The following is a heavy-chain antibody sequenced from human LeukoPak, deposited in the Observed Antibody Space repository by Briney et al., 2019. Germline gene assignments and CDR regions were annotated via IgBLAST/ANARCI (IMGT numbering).Heavy chain of an antibody. V-gene: IGHV3-23*01. CDR3: AKDLGYYDSSGYYYRDAFDI. D-gene: IGHD3-22*01. CDR1: RFTFSRYV. CDR2: ISGSSGST. Sequence: GGSLRLSCTASRFTFSRYVMNWVRQAPGKGLEWVSAISGSSGSTYYADSVKGRFTVSRDNSRNTLYLQMNSLRAEDTAVYYCAKDLGYYDSSGYYYRDAFDIWGQGTMVTVSS. J-gene: IGHJ3*02.